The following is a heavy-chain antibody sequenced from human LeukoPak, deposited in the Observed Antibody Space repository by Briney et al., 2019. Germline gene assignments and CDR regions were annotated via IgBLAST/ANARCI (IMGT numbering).Heavy chain of an antibody. J-gene: IGHJ4*02. D-gene: IGHD3-10*01. CDR2: IYTSGST. CDR1: GGSISSGDYY. V-gene: IGHV4-61*02. Sequence: SETLSLTCTVSGGSISSGDYYWSWIRQPAGKGLEWIGRIYTSGSTNYNPSLKSRVTMSVDTSKNQFSLKLSSVTAADTAVYYCARVSLVRGAPDYYFDYWGQGTLVTVSS. CDR3: ARVSLVRGAPDYYFDY.